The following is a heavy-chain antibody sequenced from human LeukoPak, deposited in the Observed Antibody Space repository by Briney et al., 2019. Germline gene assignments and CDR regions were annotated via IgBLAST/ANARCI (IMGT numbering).Heavy chain of an antibody. V-gene: IGHV4-4*07. D-gene: IGHD1-26*01. CDR1: GGSISSYY. Sequence: PSETLSLTCTVSGGSISSYYWSWIRQPAGKGLEWIGRIYASRSTNYNPSLKSRVTISVDKSKNQFSLKLSSVTAADTAVYYCARSGGWELPTFDYWGQGTLVTVPS. CDR2: IYASRST. J-gene: IGHJ4*02. CDR3: ARSGGWELPTFDY.